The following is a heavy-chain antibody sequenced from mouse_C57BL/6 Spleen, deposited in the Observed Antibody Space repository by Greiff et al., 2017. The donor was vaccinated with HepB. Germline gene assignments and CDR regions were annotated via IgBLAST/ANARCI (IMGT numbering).Heavy chain of an antibody. CDR1: GYSITSGYY. Sequence: ESGPGLVKPSQSLSLTCSVTGYSITSGYYWNWIRQFPGNKLEWMGYISYDGSNNYNPSLKNRISITRDTSKNQFFLKLNSVTTEDTATYYCARYYGSSLSYFDYWGQGTTLTVSS. J-gene: IGHJ2*01. CDR3: ARYYGSSLSYFDY. V-gene: IGHV3-6*01. D-gene: IGHD1-1*01. CDR2: ISYDGSN.